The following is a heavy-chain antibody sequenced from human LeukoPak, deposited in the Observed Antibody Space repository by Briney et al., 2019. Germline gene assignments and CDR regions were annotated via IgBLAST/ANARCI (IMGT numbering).Heavy chain of an antibody. CDR2: ISGSGGST. CDR3: AKGPRTHYDILTDY. Sequence: GGSLRLSCAASGFTFSSYAMSRVRQAPGKGLEWDSAISGSGGSTYYADSVKGRFTISRDNSKNTLYLQMNSLRAEDTAVYYCAKGPRTHYDILTDYWGQGTLVTVSS. V-gene: IGHV3-23*01. D-gene: IGHD3-9*01. CDR1: GFTFSSYA. J-gene: IGHJ4*02.